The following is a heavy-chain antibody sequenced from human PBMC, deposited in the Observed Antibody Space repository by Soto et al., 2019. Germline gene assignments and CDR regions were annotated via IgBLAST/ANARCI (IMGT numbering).Heavy chain of an antibody. J-gene: IGHJ6*02. CDR2: IIPIFGIA. D-gene: IGHD3-22*01. V-gene: IGHV1-69*13. CDR3: ARGEYYYDSSGPKGPYYYYYYGMDV. Sequence: SVKVSCKASGGTFSRYAISWVRQAPGQGLEWMGGIIPIFGIANYAQKFQGRVTITADESTSTAYMELSSLRSEDTAVYYCARGEYYYDSSGPKGPYYYYYYGMDVWGQGTTVTVSS. CDR1: GGTFSRYA.